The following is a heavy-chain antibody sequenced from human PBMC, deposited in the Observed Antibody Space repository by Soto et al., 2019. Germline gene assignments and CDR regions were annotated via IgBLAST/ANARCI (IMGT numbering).Heavy chain of an antibody. V-gene: IGHV1-2*04. J-gene: IGHJ6*02. Sequence: ASVKVSCKASGYTFTGYYMHWVRQAPGQGLELMGWINPNSGGTNYAQKFQGWVTMTRDTSISTAYMELSRLRSDDTAVYYCARSRPGYSSSWYPYYSYGMDVWGQGTTVTVSS. CDR3: ARSRPGYSSSWYPYYSYGMDV. CDR2: INPNSGGT. CDR1: GYTFTGYY. D-gene: IGHD6-13*01.